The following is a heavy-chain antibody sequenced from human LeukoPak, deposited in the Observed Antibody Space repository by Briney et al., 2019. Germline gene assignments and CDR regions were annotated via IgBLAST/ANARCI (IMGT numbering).Heavy chain of an antibody. Sequence: SETLSLTCTVSGGSISGYYWSWIRESPGKRLEWIAYISFTGNTNYNPSLKSRVTISLDTSKTHFSLTLSSLTAADTAVYYCARSPPGWYYDNSGQYYFDTWGQGALVTVSS. CDR3: ARSPPGWYYDNSGQYYFDT. CDR1: GGSISGYY. J-gene: IGHJ4*02. V-gene: IGHV4-59*08. CDR2: ISFTGNT. D-gene: IGHD3-22*01.